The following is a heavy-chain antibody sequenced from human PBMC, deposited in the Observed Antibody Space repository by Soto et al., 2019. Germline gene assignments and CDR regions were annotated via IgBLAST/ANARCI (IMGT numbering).Heavy chain of an antibody. CDR3: ARHNYDGSGYYYYYYGMDV. CDR1: GGTFSSYA. CDR2: IIPIFGTA. V-gene: IGHV1-69*13. Sequence: SVKVSCKASGGTFSSYAISWVRQAPGQGLEWMGGIIPIFGTANYAQKFQGRVTITADESTSTAYMELSSLRSEDTAVYYCARHNYDGSGYYYYYYGMDVWGQGTTVTVSS. J-gene: IGHJ6*02. D-gene: IGHD3-22*01.